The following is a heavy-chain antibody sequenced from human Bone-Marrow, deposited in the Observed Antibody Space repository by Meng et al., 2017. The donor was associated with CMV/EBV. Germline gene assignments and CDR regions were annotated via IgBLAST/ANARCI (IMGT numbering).Heavy chain of an antibody. J-gene: IGHJ4*02. D-gene: IGHD4-17*01. CDR2: ISGSGGST. CDR1: GFTFSSYA. V-gene: IGHV3-23*01. CDR3: VRGYGDLYVDL. Sequence: GESLKISCAASGFTFSSYAMSWVRQAPGKGLEWVSAISGSGGSTYYADSVKGRFTISRDNSKNTLYLQMNSLRAEDTAVYYCVRGYGDLYVDLWGQGTLVTVSS.